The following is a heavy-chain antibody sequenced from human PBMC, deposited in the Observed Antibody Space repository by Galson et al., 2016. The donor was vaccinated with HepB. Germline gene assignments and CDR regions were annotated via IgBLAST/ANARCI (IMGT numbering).Heavy chain of an antibody. CDR2: STSSSSLI. CDR3: ARVVYGSGSYYRFYDY. Sequence: SLRLACAVFGFNLNSYSMNWVRQAPGKGLEWISYSTSSSSLIFLADSVKGRFTISRDNARNSLYLQMNILRDEDTAVYYCARVVYGSGSYYRFYDYWGQGTLVTVSS. CDR1: GFNLNSYS. V-gene: IGHV3-48*02. J-gene: IGHJ4*02. D-gene: IGHD3-10*01.